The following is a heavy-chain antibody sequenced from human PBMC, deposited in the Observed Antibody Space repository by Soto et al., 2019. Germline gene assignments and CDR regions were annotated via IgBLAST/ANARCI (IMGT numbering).Heavy chain of an antibody. D-gene: IGHD5-18*01. J-gene: IGHJ4*02. V-gene: IGHV3-73*02. Sequence: EVQLVESGGGLVQPGGSLKLSCEASGFAFSDSAMHWVRQASGKGLEWIGRVRGKRGNDGTAYAESVKGRFTISRDDSKTTTYLQKNSLKIQDTAVYYCTRRRDWTAVEPLDYWGKGTLVTVSS. CDR3: TRRRDWTAVEPLDY. CDR1: GFAFSDSA. CDR2: VRGKRGNDGT.